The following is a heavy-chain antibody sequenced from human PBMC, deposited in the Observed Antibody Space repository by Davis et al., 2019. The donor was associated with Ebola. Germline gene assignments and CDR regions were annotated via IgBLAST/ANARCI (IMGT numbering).Heavy chain of an antibody. D-gene: IGHD4-17*01. CDR1: GFTFSSYS. Sequence: PGGSLRLSCAASGFTFSSYSMNWVRQAPGKGLEWVSSISSSSSYIYYADSVKGRFTISRDNAKNSLYLQMNSLRAEDTAVYYCARDRAPSDYGDAFDIWGQGTMVTVSS. CDR3: ARDRAPSDYGDAFDI. V-gene: IGHV3-21*01. J-gene: IGHJ3*02. CDR2: ISSSSSYI.